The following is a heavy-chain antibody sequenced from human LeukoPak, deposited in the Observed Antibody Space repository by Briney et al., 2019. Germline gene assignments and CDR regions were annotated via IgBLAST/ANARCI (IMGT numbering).Heavy chain of an antibody. CDR2: TYYKSKWYN. Sequence: SQTLSLTCAISGDSVSSNSATWNWVRQTPSRGLEWLGRTYYKSKWYNDYAVSVKSRITINSDTSKNQFSLQLNSVTPEDTAVYYCARVSSPWSPRDAFDIWGQGTMVTVSS. CDR1: GDSVSSNSAT. J-gene: IGHJ3*02. D-gene: IGHD1-26*01. V-gene: IGHV6-1*01. CDR3: ARVSSPWSPRDAFDI.